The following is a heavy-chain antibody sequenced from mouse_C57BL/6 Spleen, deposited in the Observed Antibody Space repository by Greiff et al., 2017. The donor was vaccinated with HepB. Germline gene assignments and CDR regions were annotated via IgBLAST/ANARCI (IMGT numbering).Heavy chain of an antibody. CDR2: IRNKANGYTT. D-gene: IGHD2-13*01. V-gene: IGHV7-3*01. Sequence: EVQRVESGGGLVQPGGSLSLSCAASGFTFTDYYMSWVRQPPGKALEWLGFIRNKANGYTTEYSASVKGRFTISRDNSQSILYLQMNALRAEDSATYYCARYGDGNGAMDYWGQGTSVTVSS. CDR3: ARYGDGNGAMDY. J-gene: IGHJ4*01. CDR1: GFTFTDYY.